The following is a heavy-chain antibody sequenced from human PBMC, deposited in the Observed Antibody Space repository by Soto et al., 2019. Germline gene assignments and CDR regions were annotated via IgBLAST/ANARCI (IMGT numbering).Heavy chain of an antibody. J-gene: IGHJ5*02. D-gene: IGHD6-13*01. CDR3: ARGAREAAAGTPSRSWFDP. V-gene: IGHV4-34*01. CDR1: GGSFSGYY. Sequence: SETLSLTCAVYGGSFSGYYWSWIRQPPGKGLEWIGEINHSGSTNYNPSLKSRVTISVDTSKNQFSLKLSSVTAADTAVYYCARGAREAAAGTPSRSWFDPWGQGTLVTSPQ. CDR2: INHSGST.